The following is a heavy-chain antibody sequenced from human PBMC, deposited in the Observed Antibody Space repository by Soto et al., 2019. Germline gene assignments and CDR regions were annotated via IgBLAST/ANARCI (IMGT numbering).Heavy chain of an antibody. CDR2: INPKSCGT. D-gene: IGHD2-21*01. Sequence: ASVKVSCKASGYTFTGYYMHWVRQAPGQGLEWMGWINPKSCGTNYAQKFQGWFTMTRDTSISTAYMELHRMRSDNAAVFYCARGEPDSCGAFFDYWGQGTLVTVSS. CDR3: ARGEPDSCGAFFDY. V-gene: IGHV1-2*04. CDR1: GYTFTGYY. J-gene: IGHJ4*02.